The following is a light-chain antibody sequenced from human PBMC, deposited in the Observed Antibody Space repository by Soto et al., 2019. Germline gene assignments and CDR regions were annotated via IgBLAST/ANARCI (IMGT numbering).Light chain of an antibody. J-gene: IGLJ3*02. CDR3: AAWDDSLSGQWV. CDR1: SSNIGNNY. V-gene: IGLV1-47*01. Sequence: QSVLTQPPSASGAPGQRVTISCSGSSSNIGNNYVCWYHQLPGTAPKLLIYRNNQRPSGVPDRFSGSKSGTSASLAISGLRSEDEADYYCAAWDDSLSGQWVFGGGTKLTVL. CDR2: RNN.